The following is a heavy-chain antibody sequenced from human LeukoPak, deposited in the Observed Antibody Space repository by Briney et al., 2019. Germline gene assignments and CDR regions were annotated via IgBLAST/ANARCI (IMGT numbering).Heavy chain of an antibody. D-gene: IGHD5-18*01. CDR1: GGSMSSGGYS. CDR3: ARAADTAMATTYFDY. J-gene: IGHJ4*02. V-gene: IGHV4-30-2*01. Sequence: PSETLSLTCAVSGGSMSSGGYSWSWIRQPPGKGLEWIGYIYHSGSTYYNPSLKSRVTISVDRSKNQFSLKLSSVTAADTAVYYCARAADTAMATTYFDYWGQGTLVTVSS. CDR2: IYHSGST.